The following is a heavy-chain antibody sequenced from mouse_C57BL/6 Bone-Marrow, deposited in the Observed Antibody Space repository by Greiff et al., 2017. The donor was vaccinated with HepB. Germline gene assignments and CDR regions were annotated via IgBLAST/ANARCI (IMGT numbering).Heavy chain of an antibody. CDR3: TPQYYGSSYVRPWYFDV. V-gene: IGHV14-4*01. CDR1: GFNIKDDY. Sequence: VQLQQSGAELVRPGASVKLSCTASGFNIKDDYMHWVKQRPEQGLEWIGWIDPENGYTEYASKFQGKATITADASSNTAYLQLSSLTSEDTAVYYCTPQYYGSSYVRPWYFDVWGTGTTVTVSS. D-gene: IGHD1-1*01. J-gene: IGHJ1*03. CDR2: IDPENGYT.